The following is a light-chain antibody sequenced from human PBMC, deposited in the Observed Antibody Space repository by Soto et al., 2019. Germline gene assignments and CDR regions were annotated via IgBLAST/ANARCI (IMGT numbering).Light chain of an antibody. CDR1: QSVRSN. CDR2: GAS. V-gene: IGKV3-15*01. J-gene: IGKJ3*01. Sequence: EIVMTQSPATLSVSPGERASLSCRASQSVRSNLAWYQQKPGQAPRLLIYGASTRAANIPARFSGSGSGTAFTLTIRSLQSEDFAVYYCQQYKNWLTFGCGTKVDLK. CDR3: QQYKNWLT.